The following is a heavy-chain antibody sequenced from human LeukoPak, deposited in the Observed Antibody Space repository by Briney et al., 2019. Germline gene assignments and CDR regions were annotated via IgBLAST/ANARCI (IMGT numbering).Heavy chain of an antibody. D-gene: IGHD3-9*01. J-gene: IGHJ4*02. Sequence: GGSLRLSCAASGFTFSSYWMSWVRQAPGKGLEWVANIKQDGSEKYYVDSVKGRFTTSRDNAKNSLYLQMNSLRAEDTAVYYCARVVGYFDWLFREYYFDYWGQGTLVTVSS. V-gene: IGHV3-7*03. CDR2: IKQDGSEK. CDR1: GFTFSSYW. CDR3: ARVVGYFDWLFREYYFDY.